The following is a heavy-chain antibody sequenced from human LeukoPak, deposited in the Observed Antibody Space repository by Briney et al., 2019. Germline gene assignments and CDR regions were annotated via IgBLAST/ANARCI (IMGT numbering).Heavy chain of an antibody. CDR3: ARRSYYDSSAIFDY. CDR1: GGSISSGSHH. Sequence: SETLSLTCTVSGGSISSGSHHWDWIRQPPGKGLEWIGSLYYSGSTYYNPSLKSRVTISVDTSKNQFSLKLSSVTAADTAVFYCARRSYYDSSAIFDYWGQGTLVTVSS. D-gene: IGHD3-22*01. CDR2: LYYSGST. V-gene: IGHV4-39*01. J-gene: IGHJ4*02.